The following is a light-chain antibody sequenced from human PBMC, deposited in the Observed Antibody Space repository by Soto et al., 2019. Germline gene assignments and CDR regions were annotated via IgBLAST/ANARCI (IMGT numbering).Light chain of an antibody. CDR2: GNS. V-gene: IGLV1-40*01. J-gene: IGLJ3*02. CDR1: SSNIGAGYD. Sequence: QSVLTQPPSVSGAPGQRVTISCTGSSSNIGAGYDVHWYQQLPGTAPKLLIYGNSNRPSGVPDRFSGSKSGTSASLAITGLXAEDEADYYCHSYDSSLSGSVFGGGTKVTVL. CDR3: HSYDSSLSGSV.